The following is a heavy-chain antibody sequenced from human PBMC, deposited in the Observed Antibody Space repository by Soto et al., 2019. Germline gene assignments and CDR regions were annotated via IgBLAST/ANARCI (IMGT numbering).Heavy chain of an antibody. J-gene: IGHJ4*02. V-gene: IGHV1-69*02. D-gene: IGHD3-9*01. Sequence: QVQLVQSGAEVKKPGSSVKVSCKASGGTFSSYTISWVRQAPGQGLEWMGRIIPILGIANYAQKFQGRVTMTADKSTSTAYMELSSLRSEDTAVYYCARAPRPYYDILTGPDYWGQGTLVTVSS. CDR1: GGTFSSYT. CDR3: ARAPRPYYDILTGPDY. CDR2: IIPILGIA.